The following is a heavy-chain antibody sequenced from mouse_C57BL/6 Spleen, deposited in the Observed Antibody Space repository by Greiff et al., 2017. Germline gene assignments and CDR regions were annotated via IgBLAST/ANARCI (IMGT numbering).Heavy chain of an antibody. V-gene: IGHV5-9-1*02. CDR1: GFTFSSYA. CDR2: ISSGGDYI. CDR3: TRASGAWFAY. Sequence: EVMLVESGEGLVKPGGSLKLSCAASGFTFSSYAMSWVRQTPEKRLEWVAYISSGGDYIYYADTVKGRFTISRDNARNTLYLQMSSLKSEDTAMYYCTRASGAWFAYWGQGTLVTVSA. J-gene: IGHJ3*01. D-gene: IGHD6-1*01.